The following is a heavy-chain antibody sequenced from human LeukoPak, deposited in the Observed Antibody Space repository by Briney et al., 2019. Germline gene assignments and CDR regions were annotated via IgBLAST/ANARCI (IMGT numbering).Heavy chain of an antibody. V-gene: IGHV3-15*04. D-gene: IGHD3-3*01. CDR3: TTENYEMYY. J-gene: IGHJ4*02. CDR2: IETNTEGGTT. Sequence: GGSLRLSCAASGFTFSNAWMSWVRQAPGKGLEWVGRIETNTEGGTTDYAAPVQGRFTISRDDSQNTLYLQMNSLKSEDTAVYYCTTENYEMYYWGQGTLVTVFS. CDR1: GFTFSNAW.